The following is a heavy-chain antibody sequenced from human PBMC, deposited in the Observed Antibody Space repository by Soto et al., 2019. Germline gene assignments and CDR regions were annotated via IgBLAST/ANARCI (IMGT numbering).Heavy chain of an antibody. CDR2: FYSGST. D-gene: IGHD6-13*01. V-gene: IGHV4-39*01. Sequence: TLSLTCIVSGASISSRSSYWGWIRQPPGKGLEWVGTFYSGSTYNNPSLKSRVTISVDTSKNQFSLKLSSVAAEDTAIYYCATTRGIAVGGSFDHWGQGTLVTVSS. CDR1: GASISSRSSY. J-gene: IGHJ5*02. CDR3: ATTRGIAVGGSFDH.